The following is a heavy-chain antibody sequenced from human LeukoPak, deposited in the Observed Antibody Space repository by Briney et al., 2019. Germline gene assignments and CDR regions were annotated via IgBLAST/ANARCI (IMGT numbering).Heavy chain of an antibody. Sequence: GGPLRLSCAASGFTFSSYWMSWVRQAPGKGLEWVANIKQDGSEKYYVDSVKGRFTISRDNAKNSLYLQMNSLRAEDTAVYYCARDIDYGGNPEAWDYWGQGTLVTVSS. J-gene: IGHJ4*02. CDR1: GFTFSSYW. CDR2: IKQDGSEK. V-gene: IGHV3-7*01. CDR3: ARDIDYGGNPEAWDY. D-gene: IGHD4-23*01.